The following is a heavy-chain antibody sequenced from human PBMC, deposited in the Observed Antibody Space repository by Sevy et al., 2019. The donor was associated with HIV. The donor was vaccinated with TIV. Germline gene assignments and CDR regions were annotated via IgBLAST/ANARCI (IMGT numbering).Heavy chain of an antibody. V-gene: IGHV3-15*01. D-gene: IGHD3-10*01. J-gene: IGHJ4*02. Sequence: GGSLRLSCAASGFTFSNAWMSWVRQAPGKGLEWVGRIKSKTDGGTTDYAAPVKGRFSISRDDSKNTLYLQMNSLKIEDTAVYYCASRHYYGSGSYPDSWGQGILVTVSS. CDR2: IKSKTDGGTT. CDR1: GFTFSNAW. CDR3: ASRHYYGSGSYPDS.